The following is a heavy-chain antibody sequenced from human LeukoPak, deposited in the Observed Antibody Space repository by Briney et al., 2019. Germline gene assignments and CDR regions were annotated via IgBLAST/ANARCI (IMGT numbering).Heavy chain of an antibody. CDR2: IYSGDTT. CDR1: GFTVSGNY. Sequence: GGSLRLSCAVSGFTVSGNYMSWVRQAPGKGLEWVSLIYSGDTTLYADSVKGRFTISRDNSKNTLYLQINGLRAEDTAVYYCAKDHLPGIVVADRDYWGQGTLVTVSS. D-gene: IGHD6-19*01. J-gene: IGHJ4*02. V-gene: IGHV3-53*01. CDR3: AKDHLPGIVVADRDY.